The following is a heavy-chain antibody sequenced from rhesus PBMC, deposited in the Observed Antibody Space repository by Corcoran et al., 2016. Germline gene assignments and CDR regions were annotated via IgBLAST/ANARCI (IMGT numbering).Heavy chain of an antibody. D-gene: IGHD2-27*01. Sequence: EVQLVETGGGLVQPGGSLKLSCAASGFTFSSYGMSWVRQAPGKGLEWVSAINSGGGSTYSADSVKGRFTISRDNSKNTLSLQMNSLRAEDTAVYYCAKGRVSVFYFDYWGQGVLVTVSS. J-gene: IGHJ4*01. CDR3: AKGRVSVFYFDY. V-gene: IGHV3S5*01. CDR2: INSGGGST. CDR1: GFTFSSYG.